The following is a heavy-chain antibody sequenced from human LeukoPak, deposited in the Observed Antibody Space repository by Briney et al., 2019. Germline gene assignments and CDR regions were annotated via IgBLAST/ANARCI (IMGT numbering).Heavy chain of an antibody. J-gene: IGHJ4*02. CDR1: GFTLSNYA. Sequence: QAGGSLRLSSSDSGFTLSNYAMHWVRQSPGKGLEYVSALSADGNSKFYAESVKGRFTISRDSSNNTLHLQMSSLRPEDTAVYYCVRKGWVSGAIDYWGRGTLVTVSS. CDR2: LSADGNSK. V-gene: IGHV3-64D*06. D-gene: IGHD6-13*01. CDR3: VRKGWVSGAIDY.